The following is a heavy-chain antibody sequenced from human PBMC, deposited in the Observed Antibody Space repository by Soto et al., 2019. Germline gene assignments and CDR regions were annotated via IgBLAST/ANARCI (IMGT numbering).Heavy chain of an antibody. Sequence: SETLSLTCAVYGGSFSGYYWSWIRQPPGKGLEWIGEINHSGSTNYNPSLKSRVTISVDTSKNQFSLKLNSMTAADTAVYYCARHNYGSGSTYFDYWGQGNLVTVSS. CDR2: INHSGST. CDR3: ARHNYGSGSTYFDY. D-gene: IGHD3-10*01. CDR1: GGSFSGYY. J-gene: IGHJ4*02. V-gene: IGHV4-34*01.